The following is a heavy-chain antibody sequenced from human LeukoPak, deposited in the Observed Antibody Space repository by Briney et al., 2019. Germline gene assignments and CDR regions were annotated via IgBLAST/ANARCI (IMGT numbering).Heavy chain of an antibody. D-gene: IGHD3-3*01. J-gene: IGHJ4*02. CDR3: ASQTYDFWSGYLVW. CDR2: INPNSGGT. V-gene: IGHV1-2*02. Sequence: HGASVKVSCKASGYTFTSYAMNWVRQAPGQGLEWMGWINPNSGGTNYAQKFQGRVTMTRDTSISTAYMELSRLRSDDTAVYYCASQTYDFWSGYLVWWGQGTLVTVSS. CDR1: GYTFTSYA.